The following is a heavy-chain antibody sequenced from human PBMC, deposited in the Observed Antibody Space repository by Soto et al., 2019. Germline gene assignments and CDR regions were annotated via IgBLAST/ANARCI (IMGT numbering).Heavy chain of an antibody. CDR2: MFPRDSDT. V-gene: IGHV5-51*01. J-gene: IGHJ5*02. CDR1: GWRVASSW. Sequence: GEALKISCGSSGWRVASSWFAWVRQMTGKGLEWMGIMFPRDSDTRYSPSFQGQVTISADRSTSTVFLQWASLKASDTAVYFSGRKHKTGYYHWFDTRGQPTLVSVSS. D-gene: IGHD3-22*01. CDR3: GRKHKTGYYHWFDT.